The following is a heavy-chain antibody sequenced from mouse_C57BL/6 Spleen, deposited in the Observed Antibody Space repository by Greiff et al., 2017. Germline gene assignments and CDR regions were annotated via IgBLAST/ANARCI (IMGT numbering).Heavy chain of an antibody. V-gene: IGHV5-9-1*02. D-gene: IGHD3-2*02. Sequence: EVKVVESGEGLVKPGGSLKLSCAASGFTFSSYAMSWVRQTPEKRLEWVAYISSGGDYIYYADTVKGRFTISRDNARNTLYLQMSSLKSEDTAMYYCTKDSSGPCAYWGQGTLVTVSA. J-gene: IGHJ3*01. CDR3: TKDSSGPCAY. CDR1: GFTFSSYA. CDR2: ISSGGDYI.